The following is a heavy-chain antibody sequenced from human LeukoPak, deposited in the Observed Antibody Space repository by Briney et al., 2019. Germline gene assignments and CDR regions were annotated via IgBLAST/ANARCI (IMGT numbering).Heavy chain of an antibody. J-gene: IGHJ6*02. CDR3: ARESCSSTSCYIYYYGMDV. V-gene: IGHV1-3*01. CDR1: GGIFSSYA. Sequence: GASVKVSCKASGGIFSSYAMHWVRQAPGQRLEWMGWINAGNGNTKYSQKFQGRVTITRDTSASTAYMELSSLRSEDTAVYYCARESCSSTSCYIYYYGMDVWGQGTTVTVSS. CDR2: INAGNGNT. D-gene: IGHD2-2*01.